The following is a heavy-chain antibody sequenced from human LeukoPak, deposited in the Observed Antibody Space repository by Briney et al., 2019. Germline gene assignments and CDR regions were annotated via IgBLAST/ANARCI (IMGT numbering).Heavy chain of an antibody. CDR3: ARSHDYGSYYFDY. CDR2: IYSGGGT. D-gene: IGHD4-17*01. Sequence: GGSLRLSCAASGFTVSSNYMSWVRQAPGKGLEWVSVIYSGGGTYYADSVKGRFTISRDNSKNTLYLQMNSLRAEDTAVYYCARSHDYGSYYFDYWGQGTLVTVSS. J-gene: IGHJ4*02. V-gene: IGHV3-53*01. CDR1: GFTVSSNY.